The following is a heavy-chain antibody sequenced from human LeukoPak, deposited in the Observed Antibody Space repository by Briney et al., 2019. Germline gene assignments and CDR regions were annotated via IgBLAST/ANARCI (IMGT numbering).Heavy chain of an antibody. V-gene: IGHV3-13*01. CDR2: IGNADDR. J-gene: IGHJ4*02. D-gene: IGHD6-13*01. CDR3: VRGRGQLLDF. Sequence: AGGSLRLSCAASGFTFSTYDMHWVRQASGRGLEWISGIGNADDRYYLGSVKGRFTISRENAKISLYLQMNRLRAGDTAVYYCVRGRGQLLDFWGQGTLVTVSS. CDR1: GFTFSTYD.